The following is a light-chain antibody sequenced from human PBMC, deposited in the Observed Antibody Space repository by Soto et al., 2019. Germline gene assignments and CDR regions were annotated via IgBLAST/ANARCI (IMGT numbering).Light chain of an antibody. CDR1: QSISSW. V-gene: IGKV1-5*03. Sequence: DIQMTQSPSILSASVGARVTITCRASQSISSWLAWYQQKPGKAPNLLIHKASHLESGVPSRFGGSGSGTEFTLTISSLQPGDYATYYCQHYNSYPWTVGQGTKVDIK. J-gene: IGKJ1*01. CDR2: KAS. CDR3: QHYNSYPWT.